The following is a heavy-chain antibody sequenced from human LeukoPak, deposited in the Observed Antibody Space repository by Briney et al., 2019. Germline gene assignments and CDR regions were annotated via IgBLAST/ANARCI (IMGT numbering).Heavy chain of an antibody. J-gene: IGHJ4*02. CDR3: ARDTPQHLKRFDS. CDR1: GYTLNKFG. D-gene: IGHD6-13*01. Sequence: GASVKASCKASGYTLNKFGMSWVRQAPGQGLEWLGWINTYNGNTKLGEKFQSRVTMTTDTSTSTVYMELTSLRTDDTAVYFCARDTPQHLKRFDSWGQGTLITVSS. CDR2: INTYNGNT. V-gene: IGHV1-18*01.